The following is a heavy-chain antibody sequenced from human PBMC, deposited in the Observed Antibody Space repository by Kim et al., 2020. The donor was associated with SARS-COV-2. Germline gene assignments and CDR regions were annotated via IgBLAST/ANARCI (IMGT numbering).Heavy chain of an antibody. D-gene: IGHD3-22*01. CDR1: GFTFSSYS. J-gene: IGHJ4*02. CDR2: ISSSSSYI. V-gene: IGHV3-21*01. Sequence: GGSLRLSCAASGFTFSSYSMNWVRQAPGKGLEWVSSISSSSSYIYYADSVKGRFTISRDNAKNSLYLQMNSLRAEDTAVYYCARDANYYDSSGYYYDHFDYWRQGTLVTVSS. CDR3: ARDANYYDSSGYYYDHFDY.